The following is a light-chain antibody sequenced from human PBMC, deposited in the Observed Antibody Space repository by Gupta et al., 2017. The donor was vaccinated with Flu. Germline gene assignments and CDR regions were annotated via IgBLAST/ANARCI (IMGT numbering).Light chain of an antibody. CDR3: MQGTHGPPRT. Sequence: VVLTQSPLTLSVTLGQPASISCKSRQSLVYSDGNTYLKGWQQRTGVYPRRLIYKVSNRGSGVPDRCSGRGSRTDYTLKISRVEAEDVGVYYCMQGTHGPPRTFGQGTRME. J-gene: IGKJ1*01. V-gene: IGKV2-30*01. CDR1: QSLVYSDGNTY. CDR2: KVS.